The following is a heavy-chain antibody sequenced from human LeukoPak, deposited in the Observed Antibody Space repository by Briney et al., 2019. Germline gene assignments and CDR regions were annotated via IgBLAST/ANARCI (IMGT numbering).Heavy chain of an antibody. CDR2: IIPIFGTA. J-gene: IGHJ4*02. V-gene: IGHV1-69*05. Sequence: VASVKVSCKASGGTFSSYAISWVRQAPGQGLEWMEGIIPIFGTANYAQKFQGRVTITTDESTSTAYMELSSLRSEDTAVYYCARDASGSGWLDYWGQGTLVTVSS. CDR3: ARDASGSGWLDY. D-gene: IGHD6-19*01. CDR1: GGTFSSYA.